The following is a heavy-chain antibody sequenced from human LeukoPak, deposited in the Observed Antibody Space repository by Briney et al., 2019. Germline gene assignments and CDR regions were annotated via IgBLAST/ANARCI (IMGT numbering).Heavy chain of an antibody. CDR1: GFTFSSYS. J-gene: IGHJ4*02. Sequence: GGSLRLSCAASGFTFSSYSMNWVRQAPGKGLEWVSSISSSSSYIYYADSVKGRFTISRDNAKNSLYLQMNSLRAEDTAVYYCTRAPGSTATWEYDYWGQGTLVTVSS. CDR3: TRAPGSTATWEYDY. D-gene: IGHD2-15*01. V-gene: IGHV3-21*04. CDR2: ISSSSSYI.